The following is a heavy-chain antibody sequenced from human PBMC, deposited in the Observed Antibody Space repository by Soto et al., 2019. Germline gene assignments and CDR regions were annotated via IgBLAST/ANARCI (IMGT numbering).Heavy chain of an antibody. CDR2: INPNSGGT. CDR3: ARISRWPYYYGMDV. J-gene: IGHJ6*02. CDR1: AYTFTGFY. D-gene: IGHD6-13*01. V-gene: IGHV1-2*04. Sequence: PVKASCKVSAYTFTGFYMHWVPQTPGQGLEWMGWINPNSGGTNYAQKFQGWVTMTRDTSISTAYMEQSRLRSDDTAVYYCARISRWPYYYGMDVWGQGTTVTVSS.